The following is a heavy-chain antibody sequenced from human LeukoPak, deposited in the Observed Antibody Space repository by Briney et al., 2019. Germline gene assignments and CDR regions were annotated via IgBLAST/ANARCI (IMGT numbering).Heavy chain of an antibody. CDR2: INSDGSST. J-gene: IGHJ4*02. Sequence: GGSLRLSCAASGFTFSSYWMHWVRQAPGKGLVWVSRINSDGSSTSYADSVKGRFTLSRDNAKNTLYLQMNSLRGKDTAVYYGVVGTKPLSYHFFDYWGQGALVTVSS. CDR3: VVGTKPLSYHFFDY. D-gene: IGHD1-7*01. V-gene: IGHV3-74*01. CDR1: GFTFSSYW.